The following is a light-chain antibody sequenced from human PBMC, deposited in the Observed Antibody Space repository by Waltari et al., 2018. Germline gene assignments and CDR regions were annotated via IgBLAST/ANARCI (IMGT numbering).Light chain of an antibody. J-gene: IGLJ2*01. Sequence: QAGLTQPPSVSKGLGQTATLTCTGNSNNVGYQGAAWLQQFQGHPPKPLSSRNNNRPPGISEGYYLSRSGNPASLTITGLQPEDEGDYYCSAWDSSLKVVVFGGGTKLTVL. V-gene: IGLV10-54*01. CDR1: SNNVGYQG. CDR2: RNN. CDR3: SAWDSSLKVVV.